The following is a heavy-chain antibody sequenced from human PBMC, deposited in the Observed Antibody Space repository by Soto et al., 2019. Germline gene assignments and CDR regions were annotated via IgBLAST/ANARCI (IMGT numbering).Heavy chain of an antibody. D-gene: IGHD4-17*01. CDR3: ASRPVTTDDDFDI. CDR2: IIPIFGTA. Sequence: GASVKVSCKASGGTFSSYAISWVRQAPGQGLEWMGGIIPIFGTANYAQKFQGRVTITADESTSTAYMELSSLRSEDTAVYYCASRPVTTDDDFDIWGQGTMVTVSS. CDR1: GGTFSSYA. V-gene: IGHV1-69*13. J-gene: IGHJ3*02.